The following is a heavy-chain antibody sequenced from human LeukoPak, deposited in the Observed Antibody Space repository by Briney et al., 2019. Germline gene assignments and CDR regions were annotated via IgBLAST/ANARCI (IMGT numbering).Heavy chain of an antibody. CDR2: INHSGST. CDR1: GGSISSSSYY. J-gene: IGHJ5*02. V-gene: IGHV4-39*01. Sequence: SETLSLTCTVSGGSISSSSYYWGWLRQPPGKGLEWIGEINHSGSTNYNPSLKSRVTISVDTSKNQFSLKLSSVTAADTAVYYCARHKSLLWWPNWFDPWGQGTLVTVSS. D-gene: IGHD2-21*01. CDR3: ARHKSLLWWPNWFDP.